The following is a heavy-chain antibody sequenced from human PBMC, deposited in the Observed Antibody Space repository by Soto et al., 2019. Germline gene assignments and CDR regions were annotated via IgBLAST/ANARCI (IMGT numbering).Heavy chain of an antibody. CDR1: GFTFSNAW. J-gene: IGHJ4*02. V-gene: IGHV3-15*07. Sequence: GGSLRLSCAASGFTFSNAWMNWVRQAPGKGLEWVGRIKSKTDGGKTDYAAPVKGRFTISRDDSKNTLYLQMNSLKTEDTAVYYCTADPDVEMATIVDPIDYWGQGTLVTVSS. D-gene: IGHD3-22*01. CDR3: TADPDVEMATIVDPIDY. CDR2: IKSKTDGGKT.